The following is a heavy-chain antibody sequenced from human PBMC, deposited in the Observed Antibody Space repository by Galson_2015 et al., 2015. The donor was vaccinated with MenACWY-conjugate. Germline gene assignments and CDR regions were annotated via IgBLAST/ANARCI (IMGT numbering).Heavy chain of an antibody. D-gene: IGHD5-18*01. Sequence: SLRLSCAASGFTFSRYGMNWVRQAPGKGLEWVSYISSSSSTIYYADSVKGRFTISRDNAKNSLYLQMNSLRAEDTAVYYCARGGRGYSYGLGYWGQGTLVTVSS. CDR1: GFTFSRYG. CDR2: ISSSSSTI. CDR3: ARGGRGYSYGLGY. V-gene: IGHV3-48*04. J-gene: IGHJ4*02.